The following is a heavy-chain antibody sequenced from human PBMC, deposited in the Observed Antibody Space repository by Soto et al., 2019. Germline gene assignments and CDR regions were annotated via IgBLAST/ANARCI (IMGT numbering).Heavy chain of an antibody. CDR3: AKDYFDWLLQYYGMDV. CDR2: ISYDGSNK. CDR1: GFTFSSYG. Sequence: LRLSCAASGFTFSSYGMHWVRQAPGKGLEWVAVISYDGSNKYYADSVKGRFTISRDNSKNTLYLQMNSLRAEDTAVYYCAKDYFDWLLQYYGMDVWGQGTTVTVSS. D-gene: IGHD3-9*01. J-gene: IGHJ6*02. V-gene: IGHV3-30*18.